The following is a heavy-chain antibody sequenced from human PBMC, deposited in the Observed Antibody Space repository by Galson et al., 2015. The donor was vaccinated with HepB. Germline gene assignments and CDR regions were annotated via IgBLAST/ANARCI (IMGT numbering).Heavy chain of an antibody. Sequence: SVKASCKASGYTFTSYYMHWVRQAPGQGLEWMGIINPSGGSTSYAQKFQGRVTMTRDTSTSTVYMELSSLRSEDTAVYYCAREFESGWELPYYYYYGMDVWGQGTTVTVSS. CDR2: INPSGGST. D-gene: IGHD1-26*01. V-gene: IGHV1-46*01. J-gene: IGHJ6*02. CDR1: GYTFTSYY. CDR3: AREFESGWELPYYYYYGMDV.